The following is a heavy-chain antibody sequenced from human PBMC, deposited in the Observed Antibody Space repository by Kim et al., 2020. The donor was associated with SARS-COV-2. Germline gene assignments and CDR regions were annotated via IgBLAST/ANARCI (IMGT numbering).Heavy chain of an antibody. CDR3: ARDHDFWSGYENWFDP. V-gene: IGHV3-21*01. CDR2: ISSSSSYI. Sequence: GGSLRLSCAASGFTFSSYSMNWVRQAPGKGLEWVSSISSSSSYIYYADSVKGRFTISRDNAKNSLYLQMNSLRAEDTAVYYCARDHDFWSGYENWFDPWGQGTLVTVSS. CDR1: GFTFSSYS. D-gene: IGHD3-3*01. J-gene: IGHJ5*02.